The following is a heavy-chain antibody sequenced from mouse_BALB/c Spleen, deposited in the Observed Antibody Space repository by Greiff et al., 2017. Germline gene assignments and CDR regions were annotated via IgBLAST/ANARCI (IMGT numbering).Heavy chain of an antibody. Sequence: VKLMESGPGLVAPSQSLSITCTVSGFSLTSYGVHWVRQPPGKGLEWLGVIWAGGSTNYNSALMSRLSISKDNSKSQVFLKMNSLQTDDTAMYYCARGYRYDGRDKFAYWGQGTLVTVSA. D-gene: IGHD2-12*01. J-gene: IGHJ3*01. CDR3: ARGYRYDGRDKFAY. CDR2: IWAGGST. CDR1: GFSLTSYG. V-gene: IGHV2-9*02.